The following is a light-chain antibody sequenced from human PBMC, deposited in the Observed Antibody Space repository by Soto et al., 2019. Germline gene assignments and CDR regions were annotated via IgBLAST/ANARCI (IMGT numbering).Light chain of an antibody. CDR2: GAS. J-gene: IGKJ1*01. CDR3: QQYGSSPPT. CDR1: QSISRY. Sequence: IVLTQSPGTLSLSPGERTTLSCRASQSISRYLAWYQQKPGQGPRILIYGASSRDTGTPDRFSGSGSGTDCTLTINSLEPEDFELYYGQQYGSSPPTFGQGTKVDI. V-gene: IGKV3-20*01.